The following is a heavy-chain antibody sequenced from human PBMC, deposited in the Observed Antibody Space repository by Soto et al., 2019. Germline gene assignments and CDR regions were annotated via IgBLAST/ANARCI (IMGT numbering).Heavy chain of an antibody. CDR2: IYYSGST. CDR1: GGSISSYY. CDR3: ARTYYYDSSGSNWFDP. Sequence: QMQLQESGPGLVKPSETLSLTCTVSGGSISSYYWSWIRQPPGKGLEWIGYIYYSGSTNYNPSLKSRVTISVDTSKNQFSLKLSSVTAADTAVYYCARTYYYDSSGSNWFDPWGQGTLVTVSS. V-gene: IGHV4-59*01. J-gene: IGHJ5*02. D-gene: IGHD3-22*01.